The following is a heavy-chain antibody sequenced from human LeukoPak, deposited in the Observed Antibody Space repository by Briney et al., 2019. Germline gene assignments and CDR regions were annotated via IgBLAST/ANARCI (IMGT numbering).Heavy chain of an antibody. V-gene: IGHV1-8*01. CDR2: MNPNSGNT. Sequence: SVKFSCQASGYTFTSYDINWVRPATGQGLEWMGWMNPNSGNTGYAQKFQGRVTMTRNTSISTAYMELSSLRSEDTAVYYCARGEAAAGYYYMDVWGKGTTVTVSS. CDR3: ARGEAAAGYYYMDV. D-gene: IGHD6-13*01. CDR1: GYTFTSYD. J-gene: IGHJ6*03.